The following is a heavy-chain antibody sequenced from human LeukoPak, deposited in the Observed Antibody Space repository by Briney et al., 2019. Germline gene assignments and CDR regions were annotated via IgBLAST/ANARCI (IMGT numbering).Heavy chain of an antibody. Sequence: GGSLRLSCAASGFTFSNYWMSWVRQAPGKGLEWVANIRQDSGDLRYVDSVRGRFTISRDNPDNSLYLQMSSLRVEDTAIYYCARGLAVSPMAPISDNWGQGTLVTVSS. J-gene: IGHJ4*02. CDR2: IRQDSGDL. CDR1: GFTFSNYW. V-gene: IGHV3-7*01. D-gene: IGHD3-10*01. CDR3: ARGLAVSPMAPISDN.